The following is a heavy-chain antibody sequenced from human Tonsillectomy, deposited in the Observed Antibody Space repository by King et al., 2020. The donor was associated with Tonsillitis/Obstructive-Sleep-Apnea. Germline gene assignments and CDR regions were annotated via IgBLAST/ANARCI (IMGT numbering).Heavy chain of an antibody. D-gene: IGHD2-15*01. Sequence: VQLQQWGAGLLKPSETLSLTCAVYGGSFSGYYWSWIRQPPGKGREWIGEINHSGSTNYNPSLTSRVTISVDTSKNQFSLKLSSLTAADTAVYYCARRVVVVAATVFDPWGQGTLVTVSS. CDR1: GGSFSGYY. J-gene: IGHJ5*02. CDR3: ARRVVVVAATVFDP. V-gene: IGHV4-34*01. CDR2: INHSGST.